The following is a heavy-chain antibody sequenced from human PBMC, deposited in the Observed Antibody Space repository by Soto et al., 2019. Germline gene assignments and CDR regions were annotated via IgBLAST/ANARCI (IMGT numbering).Heavy chain of an antibody. D-gene: IGHD5-18*01. J-gene: IGHJ6*02. CDR3: ACIFSGGYGYGFYYYGMDV. V-gene: IGHV4-39*01. CDR1: GGSINSSSYY. CDR2: IYYSGST. Sequence: SETLSLTCTVSGGSINSSSYYWGWIRQPPGKGLEWIGSIYYSGSTYYNPSLKSRVTISVDTSKNQFSLKLSSVTAADTAVYYCACIFSGGYGYGFYYYGMDVWGQGTTVTVSS.